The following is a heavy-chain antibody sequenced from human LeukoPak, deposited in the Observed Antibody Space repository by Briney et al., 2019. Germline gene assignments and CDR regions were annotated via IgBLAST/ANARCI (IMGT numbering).Heavy chain of an antibody. V-gene: IGHV3-30*18. Sequence: GRSLRLSCAASGFTFSSYGMHWVRQAPGKGLEWVAVISYDGSNKYYADSVKGRFTISRDNSKNTLYLQMNSLRAEDTAVYYCANGLKGGLGYYYYGMDVWGQGTTVTVSS. D-gene: IGHD6-25*01. CDR3: ANGLKGGLGYYYYGMDV. CDR1: GFTFSSYG. J-gene: IGHJ6*02. CDR2: ISYDGSNK.